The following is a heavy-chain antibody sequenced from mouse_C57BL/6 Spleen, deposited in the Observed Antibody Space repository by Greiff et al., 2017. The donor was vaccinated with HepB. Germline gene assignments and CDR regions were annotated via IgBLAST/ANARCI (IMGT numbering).Heavy chain of an antibody. D-gene: IGHD2-5*01. CDR1: GYTFTDYE. CDR2: IDPETGGT. CDR3: AREGTIVTTDWYVDV. V-gene: IGHV1-15*01. J-gene: IGHJ1*03. Sequence: QVQLQQPGAELVRPGASVTLSCKASGYTFTDYEMHWVKQTPVHGLEWIGAIDPETGGTAYNQKFKGKAILTADKSSSTAYMELRSLTSEDSAVYCCAREGTIVTTDWYVDVWGTGTTVTVSS.